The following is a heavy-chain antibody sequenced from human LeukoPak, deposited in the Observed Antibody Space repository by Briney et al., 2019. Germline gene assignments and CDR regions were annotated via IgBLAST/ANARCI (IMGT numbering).Heavy chain of an antibody. CDR2: IYSGGST. D-gene: IGHD6-13*01. CDR3: ARDVYSTYYFDY. Sequence: GGSLRLSCAASGFTVSSNYMSWVRQAPGKRLEWVSVIYSGGSTYYADSVKGRFTISRDNSKDTLYLQMNSLRAEDTAVYYCARDVYSTYYFDYWGQGTLATVSS. V-gene: IGHV3-66*01. J-gene: IGHJ4*02. CDR1: GFTVSSNY.